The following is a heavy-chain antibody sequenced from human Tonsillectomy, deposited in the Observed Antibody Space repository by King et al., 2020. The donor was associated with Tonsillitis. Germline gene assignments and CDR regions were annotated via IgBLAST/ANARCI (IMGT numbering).Heavy chain of an antibody. D-gene: IGHD6-19*01. Sequence: VQLVESGGGLVQPGGSLRLSCAASGFTFSSYLMSWVRQAPGKGLEWVANIKQDGGEKYYVDSVKGRFTISRDNAKNSLYLQMNRLRAEDTAVYYCARDAIAVTATDGIDVWGQGTTVTVSS. CDR2: IKQDGGEK. CDR3: ARDAIAVTATDGIDV. J-gene: IGHJ6*02. CDR1: GFTFSSYL. V-gene: IGHV3-7*03.